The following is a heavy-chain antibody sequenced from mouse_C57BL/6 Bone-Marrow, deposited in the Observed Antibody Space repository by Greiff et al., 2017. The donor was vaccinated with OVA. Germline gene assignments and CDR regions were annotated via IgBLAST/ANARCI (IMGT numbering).Heavy chain of an antibody. V-gene: IGHV1-15*01. CDR2: IDPETGGT. CDR3: THYYAMDY. J-gene: IGHJ4*01. Sequence: QVQLQQSGAELVRPGASVTLSCKASGYTFTDYEMHWVKQTPVHGLEWIGAIDPETGGTAYNQKFKGKAILTADESSSTAYMELRSLTSEDSAVYYCTHYYAMDYWGQGTSVTVSS. CDR1: GYTFTDYE.